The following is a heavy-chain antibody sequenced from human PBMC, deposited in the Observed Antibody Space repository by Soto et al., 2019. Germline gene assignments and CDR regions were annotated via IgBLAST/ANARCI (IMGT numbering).Heavy chain of an antibody. CDR2: MNPKSGNT. V-gene: IGHV1-8*01. CDR1: GYSFSSD. Sequence: ASVKVSCKASGYSFSSDVNWVQQATGQGLEYMGWMNPKSGNTGYAQKFQGRVTLTRDTSINTAYMELSNLRSEDTAVYYCARHSYSSTAYNWFDPWGQGTLVTVSS. CDR3: ARHSYSSTAYNWFDP. J-gene: IGHJ5*02. D-gene: IGHD6-19*01.